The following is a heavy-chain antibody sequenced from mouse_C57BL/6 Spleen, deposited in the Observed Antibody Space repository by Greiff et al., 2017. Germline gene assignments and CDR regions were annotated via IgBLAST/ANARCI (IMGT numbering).Heavy chain of an antibody. CDR1: GYTFTSYW. CDR3: ARLAYCYDAY. D-gene: IGHD2-12*01. CDR2: IDPSDSYT. J-gene: IGHJ3*01. Sequence: VQLQQPGAELVMPGASVKLSCKASGYTFTSYWMHWVKQRPGQGLEWIGEIDPSDSYTNYNQKFKGKSTLTVDKSSSTAYMQLSSLTSEDSAVYYGARLAYCYDAYWGQGTLVTVSA. V-gene: IGHV1-69*01.